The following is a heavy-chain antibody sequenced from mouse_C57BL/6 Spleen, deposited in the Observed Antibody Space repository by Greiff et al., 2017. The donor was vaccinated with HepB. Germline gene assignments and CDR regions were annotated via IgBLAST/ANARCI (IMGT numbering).Heavy chain of an antibody. D-gene: IGHD2-5*01. Sequence: QVQLQQSGAELVKPGASVKISCKASGYAFSSYWMNWVKQRPGKGLEWIGQIYPGDGDTNYNGKFKGKATLTADKSSSTAYMQLSSLTSEDSAVYFCARSRHSNYEEYFDYWGQGTTLTVSS. CDR1: GYAFSSYW. J-gene: IGHJ2*01. CDR2: IYPGDGDT. CDR3: ARSRHSNYEEYFDY. V-gene: IGHV1-80*01.